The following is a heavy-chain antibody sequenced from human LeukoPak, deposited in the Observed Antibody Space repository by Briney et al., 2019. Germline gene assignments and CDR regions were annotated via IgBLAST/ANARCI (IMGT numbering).Heavy chain of an antibody. J-gene: IGHJ3*02. CDR3: AKDGSIVVVPAAIGDAFDI. D-gene: IGHD2-2*02. Sequence: GRSLRLSCAAPGFTFSSYGMHWVRQAPGKGLEWVAVIWYGRSNKYYADSVKGRFTISRDNSKNTLYLQMNSLRAEDTAVYYCAKDGSIVVVPAAIGDAFDIWGQGTMVTVSS. CDR1: GFTFSSYG. CDR2: IWYGRSNK. V-gene: IGHV3-30*18.